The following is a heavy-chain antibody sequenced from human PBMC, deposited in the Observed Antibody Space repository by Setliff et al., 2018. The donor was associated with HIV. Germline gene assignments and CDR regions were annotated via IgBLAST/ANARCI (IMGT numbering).Heavy chain of an antibody. CDR1: GGSISSHY. CDR2: IYYSGST. CDR3: ARGFGSSWGGNYYYYMDV. J-gene: IGHJ6*03. Sequence: SETLSLTCTVSGGSISSHYWSWIRQPPGKGLEWIGYIYYSGSTNYNPSLKSRVTISVDTSKNQFSLKLSSVTAADTAVYYCARGFGSSWGGNYYYYMDVWGKGTTVTVS. V-gene: IGHV4-59*11. D-gene: IGHD6-13*01.